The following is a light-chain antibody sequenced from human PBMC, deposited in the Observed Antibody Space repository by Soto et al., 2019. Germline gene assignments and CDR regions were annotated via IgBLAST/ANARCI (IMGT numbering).Light chain of an antibody. CDR3: QKYNSALT. CDR2: AAS. Sequence: DIQMTQSPSTLSASVGDRVTITFRASQSISSWLAWYQQKPGKAPKLLIYAASTLQSGVPSRFSGSGSGTDFTLTISSLQPEDVATYYCQKYNSALTFSQGTRLEIK. CDR1: QSISSW. V-gene: IGKV1-27*01. J-gene: IGKJ5*01.